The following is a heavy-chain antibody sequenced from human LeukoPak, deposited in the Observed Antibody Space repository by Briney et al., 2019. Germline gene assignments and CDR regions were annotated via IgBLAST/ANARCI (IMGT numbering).Heavy chain of an antibody. D-gene: IGHD6-13*01. J-gene: IGHJ4*02. CDR2: ISGSGVST. V-gene: IGHV3-23*01. CDR3: ARDPLSSSSFDL. Sequence: GGSLRLSCAASGFTFSSYSMNWVRQAPGKGLEWVSAISGSGVSTYYANSVKGRFTISRDNSKDTLYLQMNSLRAEDTAVYYCARDPLSSSSFDLWGQGTLVTVSS. CDR1: GFTFSSYS.